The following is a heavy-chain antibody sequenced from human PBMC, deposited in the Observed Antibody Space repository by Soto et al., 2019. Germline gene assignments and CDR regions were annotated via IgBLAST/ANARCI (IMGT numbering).Heavy chain of an antibody. Sequence: GASVKVSCKASGFTFTSYGICWVRQSPGQGLEWMGWISAYNGNTNYAQKLQGRVTMTTDTSTSTAYMELRSLRSDDTAVYYCARGPSRWDIVLMVYATYFDYWGQGTLVTVSS. J-gene: IGHJ4*02. D-gene: IGHD2-8*01. CDR2: ISAYNGNT. V-gene: IGHV1-18*01. CDR1: GFTFTSYG. CDR3: ARGPSRWDIVLMVYATYFDY.